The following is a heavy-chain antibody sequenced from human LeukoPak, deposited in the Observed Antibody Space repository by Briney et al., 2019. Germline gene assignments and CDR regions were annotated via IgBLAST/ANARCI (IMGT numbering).Heavy chain of an antibody. CDR3: ARGVVGSVSFDY. V-gene: IGHV3-30-3*01. CDR2: ISYDGSNK. CDR1: GFTLSSYA. J-gene: IGHJ4*02. Sequence: PGGSLRLSCAASGFTLSSYAMHWVRQAPGKGLEWVAVISYDGSNKYYADSVKGRFTPSRDTSKNTLYLQMNSLRAEDTAVYYCARGVVGSVSFDYWGQGTLVTVSS. D-gene: IGHD2-21*01.